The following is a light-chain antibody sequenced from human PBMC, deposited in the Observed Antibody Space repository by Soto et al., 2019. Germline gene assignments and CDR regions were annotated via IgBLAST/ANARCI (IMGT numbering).Light chain of an antibody. Sequence: QSALTQPASVSGSPGQSITISCTGTRSDVGSYNLVSWYQQHPGKAPKLMIYEGSKRPSGVSNRFSGSKSGNTASLTISGLQAEDEADYYCCSYAGSSTFFYVFGTGTQLTVL. CDR3: CSYAGSSTFFYV. V-gene: IGLV2-23*03. CDR2: EGS. J-gene: IGLJ1*01. CDR1: RSDVGSYNL.